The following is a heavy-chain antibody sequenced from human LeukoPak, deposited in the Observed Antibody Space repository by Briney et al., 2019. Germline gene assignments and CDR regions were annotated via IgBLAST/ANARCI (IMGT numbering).Heavy chain of an antibody. Sequence: PGGSLRLSCSASGFTFSSYAMHWVRQAPGKGLEWVAVISYDGSNKYYADSVKGRFTISRDNSKNTLYLQMNSLRAEDTAVYYCARGYCSGGSCYYYYGMDVWGQGTTVTVSS. CDR1: GFTFSSYA. V-gene: IGHV3-30-3*01. D-gene: IGHD2-15*01. CDR3: ARGYCSGGSCYYYYGMDV. J-gene: IGHJ6*02. CDR2: ISYDGSNK.